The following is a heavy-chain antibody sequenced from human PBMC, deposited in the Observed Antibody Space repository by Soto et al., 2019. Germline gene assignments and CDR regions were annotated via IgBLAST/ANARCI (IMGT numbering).Heavy chain of an antibody. J-gene: IGHJ4*02. CDR3: ASPRQGNYDFFSGYYALDY. CDR1: GGSISSSGSY. Sequence: PSETLSLTCTVSGGSISSSGSYWGWVRQPPGKGLEWIVSFYYTGGTYSTYYNPSLKSRVTISVDTPQRQFSLNLRPVTAADTAVYYCASPRQGNYDFFSGYYALDYWSQGTLVTVSS. V-gene: IGHV4-39*01. D-gene: IGHD3-3*01. CDR2: FYYTGGTYST.